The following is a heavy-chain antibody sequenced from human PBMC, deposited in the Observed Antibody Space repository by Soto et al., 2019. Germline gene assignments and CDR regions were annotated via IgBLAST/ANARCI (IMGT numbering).Heavy chain of an antibody. Sequence: SETLSLTCTVSGGSLTKYYWSWIRQPAGKGLEWIGRVSTSGNVVSKASLRSRLTMSVDTSKNQFCLRLTSVTAADTAVYYCARDNNDFWSLYPLAFDYWGQGALVTVSS. CDR3: ARDNNDFWSLYPLAFDY. D-gene: IGHD3-3*01. J-gene: IGHJ4*02. V-gene: IGHV4-4*07. CDR2: VSTSGNV. CDR1: GGSLTKYY.